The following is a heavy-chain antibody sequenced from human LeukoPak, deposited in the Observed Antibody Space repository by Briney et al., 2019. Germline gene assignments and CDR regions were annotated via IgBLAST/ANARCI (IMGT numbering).Heavy chain of an antibody. Sequence: GGSLGLSCGVSGFTLSGHSMNWVRQAPGKGLEWVSSISSSSSYIYYADSVKGRFTVSRDNAKNSLSLQMNSLRAEDTAVYYCARGHSNYGDYFDYWGQGTLVTVSS. CDR1: GFTLSGHS. J-gene: IGHJ4*02. D-gene: IGHD4-11*01. CDR2: ISSSSSYI. V-gene: IGHV3-21*01. CDR3: ARGHSNYGDYFDY.